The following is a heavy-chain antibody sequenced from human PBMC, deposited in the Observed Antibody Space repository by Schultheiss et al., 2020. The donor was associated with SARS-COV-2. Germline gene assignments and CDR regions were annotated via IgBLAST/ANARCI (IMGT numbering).Heavy chain of an antibody. Sequence: GGSLRLSCAASGFTFSSYAMHWVRQAPGKGLEWVAVISYDGSNKYYADSVKGRFTISRDNSKNTLYLQMNSLRAEDTAVYYCARDLMSSSWYETYYGMNVWGQGTTVTVSS. J-gene: IGHJ6*02. D-gene: IGHD6-13*01. CDR1: GFTFSSYA. CDR2: ISYDGSNK. V-gene: IGHV3-30*04. CDR3: ARDLMSSSWYETYYGMNV.